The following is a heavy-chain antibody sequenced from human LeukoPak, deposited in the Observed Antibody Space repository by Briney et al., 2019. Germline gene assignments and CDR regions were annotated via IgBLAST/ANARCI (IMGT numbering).Heavy chain of an antibody. J-gene: IGHJ6*02. CDR3: ARGAIVARRGDYYYVMDV. V-gene: IGHV3-74*01. Sequence: GGSLRLSCAASGFSFSSNWMHWVRQAPGKGLVWVSRINSDGSSTSYADSVKGRFTISRDNAKNTLYLQMNSLRAEDTAVYYCARGAIVARRGDYYYVMDVWGQGTTVTVSS. D-gene: IGHD5-12*01. CDR1: GFSFSSNW. CDR2: INSDGSST.